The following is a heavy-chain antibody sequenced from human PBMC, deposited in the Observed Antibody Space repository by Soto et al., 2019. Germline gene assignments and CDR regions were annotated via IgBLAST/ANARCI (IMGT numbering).Heavy chain of an antibody. J-gene: IGHJ6*02. CDR2: ISYDGSNK. CDR1: GFTFSSYA. CDR3: ARSHFELTGYYVYYYGMDV. Sequence: GGSLRLSCAASGFTFSSYAMHWVRQAPGKGLEWVAVISYDGSNKYYADSVKGRFTISRDNSKNTLYLQMNSLRAEDTAVYYCARSHFELTGYYVYYYGMDVWGQGTTVTVSS. V-gene: IGHV3-30-3*01. D-gene: IGHD3-9*01.